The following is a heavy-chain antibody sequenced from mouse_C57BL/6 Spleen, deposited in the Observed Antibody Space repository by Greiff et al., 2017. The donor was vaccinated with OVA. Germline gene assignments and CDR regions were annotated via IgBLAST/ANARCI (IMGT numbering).Heavy chain of an antibody. V-gene: IGHV1-50*01. D-gene: IGHD4-1*01. J-gene: IGHJ2*01. CDR3: ARSLGRKGYFDY. CDR2: IDPSDSYT. CDR1: GYTFTSYW. Sequence: QVQLQQPGAELVKPGASVKLSCKASGYTFTSYWMQWVKQRPGQGLEWIGEIDPSDSYTNYNQKFKGKATLTVDTSSSTAYMQLSSLTSEDSAVYYCARSLGRKGYFDYWGQGTTLTVSS.